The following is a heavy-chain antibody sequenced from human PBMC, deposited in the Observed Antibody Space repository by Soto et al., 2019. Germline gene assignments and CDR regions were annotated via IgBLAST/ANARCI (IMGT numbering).Heavy chain of an antibody. CDR1: GFTFSSYG. J-gene: IGHJ4*02. D-gene: IGHD2-15*01. CDR2: ISYDGSNK. CDR3: AKEWGSLVVAAQSYYFDY. Sequence: QVQLVESGGGVVQPGRSMRLSCAASGFTFSSYGMHWVRQAPGKGLEWVAVISYDGSNKYYADSVKGRFTISRDNSKNTLYLQMNSLRAEDTAVYYCAKEWGSLVVAAQSYYFDYWGQGTLVTVSS. V-gene: IGHV3-30*18.